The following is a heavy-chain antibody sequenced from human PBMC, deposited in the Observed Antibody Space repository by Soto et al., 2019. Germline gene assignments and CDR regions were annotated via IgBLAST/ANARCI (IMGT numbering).Heavy chain of an antibody. J-gene: IGHJ5*02. CDR3: ARKRAIAVAGSFDT. Sequence: SVKVSCKASGGIFNMYSFSWVRQAPGQGLEWMGGINPISGPANYAQKFQARVTITTDRSANTVYLQLTSLKSEDTAVYYCARKRAIAVAGSFDTWGQGTRVTVSS. D-gene: IGHD6-19*01. CDR1: GGIFNMYS. V-gene: IGHV1-69*05. CDR2: INPISGPA.